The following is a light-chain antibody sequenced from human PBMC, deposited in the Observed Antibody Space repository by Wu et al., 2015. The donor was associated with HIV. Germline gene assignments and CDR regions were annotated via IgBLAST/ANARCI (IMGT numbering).Light chain of an antibody. CDR2: GAS. CDR1: QSIGNN. V-gene: IGKV3-15*01. J-gene: IGKJ2*03. CDR3: QQYNSSPYS. Sequence: EIVMTQSPDTLSVSPGESATLSCWASQSIGNNLAWYQQRPGQAPSLLIYGASIRAPGIPARFSGSGSGTQFTLTISSMQSEDFAVYYCQQYNSSPYSFGQGTKLEIK.